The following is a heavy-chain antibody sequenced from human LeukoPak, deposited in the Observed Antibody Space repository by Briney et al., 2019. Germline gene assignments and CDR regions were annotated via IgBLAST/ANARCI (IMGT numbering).Heavy chain of an antibody. CDR1: GFTFSRYW. CDR2: ISGDGSST. CDR3: ARSLGNWDDY. Sequence: PGGSLRLSCAAPGFTFSRYWMHWVRQASEKGLVWVSRISGDGSSTTYAHSVKGRFTISRDNAKNTLYLQMNSLRAEDTAVYYCARSLGNWDDYWGQGTLVTVSS. V-gene: IGHV3-74*01. D-gene: IGHD1-26*01. J-gene: IGHJ4*02.